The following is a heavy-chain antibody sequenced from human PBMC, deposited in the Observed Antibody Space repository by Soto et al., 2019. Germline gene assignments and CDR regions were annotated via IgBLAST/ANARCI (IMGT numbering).Heavy chain of an antibody. J-gene: IGHJ6*02. CDR2: IIPIFGTA. CDR3: ARDDTAMVSGYYYYGMDV. D-gene: IGHD5-18*01. Sequence: ASVKVSCKASGGTFSSYAISWVRQAPGQGLEWMGGIIPIFGTANYARKFQGRVTITADESTSTAYMELSSLRSEDTAVYYCARDDTAMVSGYYYYGMDVWGQGTTVTVSS. V-gene: IGHV1-69*13. CDR1: GGTFSSYA.